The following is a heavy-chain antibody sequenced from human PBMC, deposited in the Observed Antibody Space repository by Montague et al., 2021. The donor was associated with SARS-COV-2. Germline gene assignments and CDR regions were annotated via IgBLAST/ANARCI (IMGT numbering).Heavy chain of an antibody. V-gene: IGHV4-59*13. CDR3: ARAIVSGLCSGGSCYKGYYYYMDV. J-gene: IGHJ6*03. D-gene: IGHD2-15*01. CDR2: MYNSEKI. CDR1: GASISSYS. Sequence: SETLSLTCTVFGASISSYSWSWIRQPPGKGLEWIGYMYNSEKINYNPSLQSRVTISVDTSKGQLSLKLNSVTAADTAAYFCARAIVSGLCSGGSCYKGYYYYMDVWGKGTTVTVSS.